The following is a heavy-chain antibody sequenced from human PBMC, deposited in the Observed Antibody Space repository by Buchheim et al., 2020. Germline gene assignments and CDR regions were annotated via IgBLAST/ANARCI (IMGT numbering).Heavy chain of an antibody. J-gene: IGHJ1*01. Sequence: EVQLVESGGGLVQPGGSLRLSCAASGFTFSSYWMSWVRQAPGKGLEWVANIKQDGSEKYYVDSVKGRFTISRDNAKNSLSLQMNSLRAEDTAVYYCARVGPYYDFWSGYYTEYFQHWGQGTL. V-gene: IGHV3-7*01. D-gene: IGHD3-3*01. CDR2: IKQDGSEK. CDR3: ARVGPYYDFWSGYYTEYFQH. CDR1: GFTFSSYW.